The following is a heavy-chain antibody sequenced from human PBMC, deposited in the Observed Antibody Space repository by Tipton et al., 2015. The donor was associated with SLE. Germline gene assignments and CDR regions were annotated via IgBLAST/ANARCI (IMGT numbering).Heavy chain of an antibody. Sequence: TLSLTCTVSGGSISNYHWTWIRQSPGKGLEWIGYIYNDGLTNYNPSLKSRVTISIDTPKSQFSLKLNSVTAADTAVYYCATDGGAAAESYNYYMDVWGIGTTVTVSS. CDR3: ATDGGAAAESYNYYMDV. J-gene: IGHJ6*03. V-gene: IGHV4-59*01. D-gene: IGHD6-13*01. CDR2: IYNDGLT. CDR1: GGSISNYH.